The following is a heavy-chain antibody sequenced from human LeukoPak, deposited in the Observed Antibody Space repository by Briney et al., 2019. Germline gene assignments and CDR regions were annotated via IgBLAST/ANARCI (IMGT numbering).Heavy chain of an antibody. CDR3: ARDNYDSSTPYYFDY. D-gene: IGHD3-22*01. Sequence: PGGSLRLSCAASGFTFSTYEMNWVRQAPGKGLEWVSYISSSGSTMYYADSVKGRFTISRDNAKNSLYLQMNSLRAEDTAVYYCARDNYDSSTPYYFDYWGQGTLVTVSS. V-gene: IGHV3-48*03. CDR2: ISSSGSTM. J-gene: IGHJ4*02. CDR1: GFTFSTYE.